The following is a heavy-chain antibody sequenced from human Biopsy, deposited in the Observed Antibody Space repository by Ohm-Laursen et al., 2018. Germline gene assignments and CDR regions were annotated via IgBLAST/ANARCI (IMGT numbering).Heavy chain of an antibody. CDR3: AKGGSITIFGVVINNCFDP. D-gene: IGHD3-3*01. V-gene: IGHV3-23*01. CDR2: ISANGATS. J-gene: IGHJ5*02. Sequence: GSLRLSCSASGFTYTTFAMSWVRQAPGKGPEWVSTISANGATSYYADSVKGRFTISRDNSKNTLYLQMNSARADDTAIYYCAKGGSITIFGVVINNCFDPWGQGTRVTVSS. CDR1: GFTYTTFA.